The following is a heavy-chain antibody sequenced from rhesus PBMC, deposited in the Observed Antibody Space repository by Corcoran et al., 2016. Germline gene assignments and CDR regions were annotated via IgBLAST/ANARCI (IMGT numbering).Heavy chain of an antibody. CDR2: SYGTGSST. J-gene: IGHJ4*01. D-gene: IGHD6-25*01. CDR3: ASLYSGSWKFDY. CDR1: GGSISSSY. V-gene: IGHV4-169*02. Sequence: QLPLQGSGPGLVKPSETLSVTCAVSGGSISSSYLNWIRQAHGKGLEWIGDSYGTGSSTNHNPSLKSPVTLSVDKSKNQLSLKPSSVTAADTAAYYCASLYSGSWKFDYWCQGVLVTVSS.